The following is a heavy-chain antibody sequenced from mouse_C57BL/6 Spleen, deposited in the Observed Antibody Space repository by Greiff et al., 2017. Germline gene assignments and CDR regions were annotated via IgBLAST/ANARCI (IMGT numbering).Heavy chain of an antibody. CDR3: ARWSDGYSSYYFDY. D-gene: IGHD2-3*01. V-gene: IGHV1-81*01. Sequence: QVQLKQSGAELARPGASVKLSCKASGYTFTSYGISWVKQRPGQGLEWIGEIYPRSGNTYYNEKFKGKATLTADKSSSTAYMELRSLTSEDSAVYFCARWSDGYSSYYFDYWGQGTTLTVSS. CDR1: GYTFTSYG. J-gene: IGHJ2*01. CDR2: IYPRSGNT.